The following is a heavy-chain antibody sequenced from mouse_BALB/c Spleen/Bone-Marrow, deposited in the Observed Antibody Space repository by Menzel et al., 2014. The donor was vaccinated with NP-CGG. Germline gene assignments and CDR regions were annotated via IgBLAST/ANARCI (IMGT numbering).Heavy chain of an antibody. CDR3: ARGGYDDAMDY. V-gene: IGHV3-2*02. CDR1: GYSITSDYA. Sequence: EVQLVESGPGLVKPSQSLSLTCTVTGYSITSDYAWNWIQQFPGHKLEWMGYVSYSGHTTYNPSLKSRISISRDTSKSQFFLQLNSVTTEDTATYYCARGGYDDAMDYWGQGTSVTVSS. D-gene: IGHD2-12*01. J-gene: IGHJ4*01. CDR2: VSYSGHT.